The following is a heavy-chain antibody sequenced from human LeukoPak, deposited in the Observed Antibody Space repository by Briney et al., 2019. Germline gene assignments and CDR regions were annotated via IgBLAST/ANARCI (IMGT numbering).Heavy chain of an antibody. CDR2: ISSSGGST. Sequence: GGSLRLSCAASGFTFSSYAMSWVRQAPGKGLEWVSAISSSGGSTYYADSVKGRFTISRDNSKNTLYLQMNSLRAEETAVYYTAKGVRGGTWYFDLWGRGTLVTVSS. V-gene: IGHV3-23*01. D-gene: IGHD3-10*01. CDR1: GFTFSSYA. J-gene: IGHJ2*01. CDR3: AKGVRGGTWYFDL.